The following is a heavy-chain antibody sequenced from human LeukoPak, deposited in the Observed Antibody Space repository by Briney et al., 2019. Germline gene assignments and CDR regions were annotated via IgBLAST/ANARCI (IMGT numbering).Heavy chain of an antibody. J-gene: IGHJ6*02. Sequence: GGSQRLSCAASGFTFSSYGMHWVRQAPGKGLEWVAVISYDGSNKYYADSVKGRFTISRDNSKNTLYLQMNSLRAEDTAVYYCAKSDGDYYYGMDVWGQGTTVTVSS. V-gene: IGHV3-30*18. CDR3: AKSDGDYYYGMDV. CDR2: ISYDGSNK. CDR1: GFTFSSYG. D-gene: IGHD2-21*01.